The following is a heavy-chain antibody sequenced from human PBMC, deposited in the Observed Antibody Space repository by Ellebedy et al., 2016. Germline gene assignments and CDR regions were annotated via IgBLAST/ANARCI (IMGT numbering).Heavy chain of an antibody. CDR2: ISNDGNDE. Sequence: GESLKISXAASGFTFSRFDIHWVRQAQGKGLEWVAAISNDGNDENYGASVKGRFSISRDNSKNRVYLQMSSLRVEDTAVYSCAKVRSPDFYNSYDLDVWGQGTTVTVSS. CDR3: AKVRSPDFYNSYDLDV. D-gene: IGHD5-18*01. V-gene: IGHV3-30*18. J-gene: IGHJ6*02. CDR1: GFTFSRFD.